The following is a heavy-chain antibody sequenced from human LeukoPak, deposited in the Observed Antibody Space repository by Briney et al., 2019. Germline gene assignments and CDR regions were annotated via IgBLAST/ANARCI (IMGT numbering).Heavy chain of an antibody. CDR1: GFTFSSYS. J-gene: IGHJ4*02. CDR3: ARDRGYSSSWYGF. V-gene: IGHV3-21*01. CDR2: ISSSSSYI. D-gene: IGHD6-13*01. Sequence: PGGFLRLSCAASGFTFSSYSMNWDRQAPGKGLEWVSSISSSSSYIYYADSVKGRFTISRDNAKNSLYLQMNSLRAEDTAVYYCARDRGYSSSWYGFWGQGTLVTVSS.